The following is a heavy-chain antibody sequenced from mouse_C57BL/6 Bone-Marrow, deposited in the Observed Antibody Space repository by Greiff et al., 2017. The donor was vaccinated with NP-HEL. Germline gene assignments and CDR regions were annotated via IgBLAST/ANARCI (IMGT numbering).Heavy chain of an antibody. CDR1: GFNIKDDY. CDR3: TTVSTTWYFDV. Sequence: VQLKQSGAELVRPGASVKLSCTASGFNIKDDYMHWVKQRPEQGLEWIGWIDPENGDTEYALKFQGKATITADTSSNTAYLQLSSLTSEDTAVYYCTTVSTTWYFDVWGTGTTVTVSS. V-gene: IGHV14-4*01. CDR2: IDPENGDT. D-gene: IGHD1-1*01. J-gene: IGHJ1*03.